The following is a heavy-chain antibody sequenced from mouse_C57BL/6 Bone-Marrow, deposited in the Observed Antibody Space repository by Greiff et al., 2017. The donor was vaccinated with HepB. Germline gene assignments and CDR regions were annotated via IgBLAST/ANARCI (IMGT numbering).Heavy chain of an antibody. Sequence: EVKLVESGGGLVQPGGSLSLSCAASGFTFTDYYMSWVRQPPGKALEWLGFIRNKANGYTTEYSASVKGRFTISRDNSQSILYLHMNALRAEDIATYYCASLYYDYAPAYCGQGTLVTVSA. D-gene: IGHD2-4*01. V-gene: IGHV7-3*01. J-gene: IGHJ3*01. CDR3: ASLYYDYAPAY. CDR1: GFTFTDYY. CDR2: IRNKANGYTT.